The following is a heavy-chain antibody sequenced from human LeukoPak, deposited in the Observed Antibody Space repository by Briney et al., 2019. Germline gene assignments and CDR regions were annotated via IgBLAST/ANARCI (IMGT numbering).Heavy chain of an antibody. CDR1: GFTFSSYS. J-gene: IGHJ6*03. CDR2: ISSSSSYI. D-gene: IGHD1-20*01. CDR3: AREITGTPAPFSYYYYMDV. Sequence: GGSLRLSCAASGFTFSSYSMNWVRQAPGKGLEWVSSISSSSSYIYYADSVKGRFTISRDNAKNSLYLQMNSLRAEDTAVYYCAREITGTPAPFSYYYYMDVWGKGTTVTVSS. V-gene: IGHV3-21*01.